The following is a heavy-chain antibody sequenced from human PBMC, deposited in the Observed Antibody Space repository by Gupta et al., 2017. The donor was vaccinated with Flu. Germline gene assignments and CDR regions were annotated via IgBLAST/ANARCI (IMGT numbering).Heavy chain of an antibody. D-gene: IGHD6-13*01. CDR2: MSGSGGST. CDR3: AKDSETGYSSTWYRGDAFDI. Sequence: GLAWVSAMSGSGGSTYYADSVKGRFTISRDNSKSTLYLQMNSLRADDTAVYYCAKDSETGYSSTWYRGDAFDIWGQGTMVTVSS. V-gene: IGHV3-23*01. J-gene: IGHJ3*02.